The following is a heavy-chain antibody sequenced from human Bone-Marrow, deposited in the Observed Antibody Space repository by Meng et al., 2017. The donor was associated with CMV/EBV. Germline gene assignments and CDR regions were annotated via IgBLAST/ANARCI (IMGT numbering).Heavy chain of an antibody. D-gene: IGHD6-6*01. V-gene: IGHV4-39*01. CDR1: GGPIRSAGYY. Sequence: SETLSLTCTVSGGPIRSAGYYWAWIRQPPGNGLEWIGSILYSGNTYYKSSLKSRLVILVDTSKNQFSLRLSFVTAADTAVYYCARLRIPARRVQYGLDAWGQGTTVTVSS. CDR2: ILYSGNT. CDR3: ARLRIPARRVQYGLDA. J-gene: IGHJ6*02.